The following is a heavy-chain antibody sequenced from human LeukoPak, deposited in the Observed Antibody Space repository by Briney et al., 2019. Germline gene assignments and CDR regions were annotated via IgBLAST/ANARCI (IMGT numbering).Heavy chain of an antibody. Sequence: EASVKVSCKASGYTFTSYYMHWVRQAPGQGLEWMGIINPSGGSTSYAQKFQGRVTMTRDMSTSTAYMELRSLRSDDTAVYYCARVGYDSSGSTGNAFDIWGQGTMVTVSS. CDR1: GYTFTSYY. CDR3: ARVGYDSSGSTGNAFDI. D-gene: IGHD3-22*01. V-gene: IGHV1-46*01. CDR2: INPSGGST. J-gene: IGHJ3*02.